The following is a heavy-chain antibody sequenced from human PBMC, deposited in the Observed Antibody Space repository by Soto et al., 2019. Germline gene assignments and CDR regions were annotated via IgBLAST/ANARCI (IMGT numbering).Heavy chain of an antibody. CDR1: GGTFSSYA. Sequence: SVKVSCKAAGGTFSSYASSWGRQAPGQGLEWMGGIIPIFGTANYAQKFQGWVTMTRDTSISTAYMELSRLRSDDTAVYYCARSPYCSGGSCPNGAFDIWGQGTMVTVSS. CDR3: ARSPYCSGGSCPNGAFDI. V-gene: IGHV1-69*05. CDR2: IIPIFGTA. D-gene: IGHD2-15*01. J-gene: IGHJ3*02.